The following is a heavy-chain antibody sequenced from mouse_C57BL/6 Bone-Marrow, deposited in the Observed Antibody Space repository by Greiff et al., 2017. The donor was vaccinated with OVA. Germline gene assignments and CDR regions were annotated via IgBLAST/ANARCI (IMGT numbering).Heavy chain of an antibody. V-gene: IGHV1-76*01. CDR1: GYTFTDYY. CDR3: ARSTRFDY. J-gene: IGHJ2*01. CDR2: IYPGSGNT. Sequence: VQLQQSGAELVRPGASVKLSCKASGYTFTDYYINWVKQRPGQGLEWIARIYPGSGNTYYNEKFKGKATLTAEKSSSTAYMQLSSLTSEDSAVYFCARSTRFDYWGQGTTLTVSS.